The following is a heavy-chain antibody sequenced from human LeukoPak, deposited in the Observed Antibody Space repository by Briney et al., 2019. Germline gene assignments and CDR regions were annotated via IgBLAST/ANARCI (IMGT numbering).Heavy chain of an antibody. Sequence: KASETLSLTCTVSGGSISSGSYYWSWIRQPAGKGLEWIGRIYTSGSTNYNPSLKSRVTISVDTSKNQFSLKLSSVTAADTAVYYCARFLRMDTAMPHDAFDIWGQGTMVTVSS. D-gene: IGHD5-18*01. V-gene: IGHV4-61*02. CDR3: ARFLRMDTAMPHDAFDI. J-gene: IGHJ3*02. CDR1: GGSISSGSYY. CDR2: IYTSGST.